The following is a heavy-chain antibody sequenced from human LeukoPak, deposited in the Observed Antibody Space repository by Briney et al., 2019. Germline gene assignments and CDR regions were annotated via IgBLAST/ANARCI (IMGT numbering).Heavy chain of an antibody. CDR2: IYSCGST. J-gene: IGHJ4*02. Sequence: PGGSLRLSCAASGFTVSSNYMSWVRQAPGKGLEWVSVIYSCGSTYYADSVKGRFTISRDNSKNTLYLQMNSLRAEDTAVYYCAKEGDIVVVPAANPDYWGQGTLVTVSS. CDR3: AKEGDIVVVPAANPDY. CDR1: GFTVSSNY. V-gene: IGHV3-53*01. D-gene: IGHD2-2*01.